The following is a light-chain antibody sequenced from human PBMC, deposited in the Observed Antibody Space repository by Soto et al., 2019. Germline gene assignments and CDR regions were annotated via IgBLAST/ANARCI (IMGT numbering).Light chain of an antibody. CDR3: QQYGSSPLYT. V-gene: IGKV3-20*01. CDR2: GAS. Sequence: EIVLTQSPGTLSLSPGERATLSCRASQSVSSSYLAWYQQKPGQPPRLLIYGASSRATGIPDRFSGSGSGTDFTLTISRLEAEDLAVYYCQQYGSSPLYTFGQGTKLEIK. J-gene: IGKJ2*01. CDR1: QSVSSSY.